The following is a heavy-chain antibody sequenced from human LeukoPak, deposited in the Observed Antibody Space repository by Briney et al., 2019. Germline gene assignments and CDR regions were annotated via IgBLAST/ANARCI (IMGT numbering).Heavy chain of an antibody. CDR1: AYTFTRYG. V-gene: IGHV1-18*01. CDR3: ARHGGIGPKRDYFDY. D-gene: IGHD3-16*01. J-gene: IGHJ4*02. Sequence: ASVKVSCKASAYTFTRYGISWVRQAPGQGLEWMGWLSTDSGDTNYAQKFQGRVTMTTDTSTTTAHMELRSLTSDDTAIYYCARHGGIGPKRDYFDYWGPGTLVTVSS. CDR2: LSTDSGDT.